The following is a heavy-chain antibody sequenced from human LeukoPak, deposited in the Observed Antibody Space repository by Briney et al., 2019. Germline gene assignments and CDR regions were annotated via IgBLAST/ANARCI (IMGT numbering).Heavy chain of an antibody. V-gene: IGHV3-21*01. CDR2: ISSSSSYI. D-gene: IGHD4-17*01. J-gene: IGHJ3*02. CDR3: ARDYPDYGDYGAFDI. Sequence: GGSLRLSCAASGFTFSSYSMNWVRQAPGKGLEWVSSISSSSSYIYYADSVKGRFTISRDNAKNSLYLQMNSLRAEDTAVYYCARDYPDYGDYGAFDIWGQGTMVTVSS. CDR1: GFTFSSYS.